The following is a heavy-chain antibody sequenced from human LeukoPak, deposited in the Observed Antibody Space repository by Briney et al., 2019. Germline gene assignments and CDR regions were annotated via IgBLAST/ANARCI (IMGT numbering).Heavy chain of an antibody. CDR1: GFTFSSYA. Sequence: PGGSLRLSCAASGFTFSSYAMHWVRQAPGKGLEWVAVISYDGSNKYYADSVKGRFTISRDNSKNTLYLQMNSLRSDDTAVYYCARVVGSRFDPWGQGTLVTVSS. CDR2: ISYDGSNK. J-gene: IGHJ5*02. CDR3: ARVVGSRFDP. V-gene: IGHV3-30-3*01. D-gene: IGHD3-16*02.